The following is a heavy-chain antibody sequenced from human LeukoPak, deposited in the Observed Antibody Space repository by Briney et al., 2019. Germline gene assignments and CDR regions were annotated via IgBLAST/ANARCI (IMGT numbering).Heavy chain of an antibody. V-gene: IGHV1-2*02. J-gene: IGHJ6*02. CDR3: ARAERTVSGLDV. CDR1: VYTLTAYY. CDR2: MNPHSGGT. D-gene: IGHD2-2*01. Sequence: ASVKVSCTASVYTLTAYYIHCVRRAPGQGLEWMGWMNPHSGGTNYAQKFRARVSMTTDTTINTAYLELTGLTSDDTALYYCARAERTVSGLDVWGQGTTVTVSS.